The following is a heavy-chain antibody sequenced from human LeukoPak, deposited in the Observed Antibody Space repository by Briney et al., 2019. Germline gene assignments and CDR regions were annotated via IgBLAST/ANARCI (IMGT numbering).Heavy chain of an antibody. J-gene: IGHJ4*02. CDR1: GFNFSSQW. V-gene: IGHV3-7*01. CDR3: ARDVTGSGYLDY. D-gene: IGHD6-19*01. CDR2: VNQGGTQK. Sequence: PGGSLRLSCAASGFNFSSQWMSWVRQAPGKGLEWVANVNQGGTQKYYVDSVKGRFTISRDNAKNSLYLQMNSLRAEDTAVYYCARDVTGSGYLDYWGQGTLVTVSS.